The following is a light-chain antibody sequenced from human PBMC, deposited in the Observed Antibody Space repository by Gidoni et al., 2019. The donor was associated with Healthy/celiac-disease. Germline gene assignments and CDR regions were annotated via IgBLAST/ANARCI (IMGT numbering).Light chain of an antibody. Sequence: EIVLTQSPATLSLSPGERATLSCRASQSVSSYLAWYQQKPGQAPRLLIYDASNRATGIPARFSGSGSGTDFTLTISSLEPEDFAVYYCQQRSNRPLTFGGXTKVEIK. V-gene: IGKV3-11*01. CDR2: DAS. CDR1: QSVSSY. J-gene: IGKJ4*01. CDR3: QQRSNRPLT.